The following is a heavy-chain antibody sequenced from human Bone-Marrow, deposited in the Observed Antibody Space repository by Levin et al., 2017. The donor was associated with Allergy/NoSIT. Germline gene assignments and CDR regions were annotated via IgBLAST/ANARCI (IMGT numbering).Heavy chain of an antibody. CDR3: ARDSRYTSAFDL. V-gene: IGHV4-59*01. J-gene: IGHJ3*01. CDR2: IYSSGST. Sequence: SQALSLTCTVSGGPIRSFYWTWFRQPPGKGLEWIGYIYSSGSTNYNPSLESRLTMSVDTSKNHFSLELSSVTAADTAIYYCARDSRYTSAFDLWGQGTMVTVSS. D-gene: IGHD3-16*02. CDR1: GGPIRSFY.